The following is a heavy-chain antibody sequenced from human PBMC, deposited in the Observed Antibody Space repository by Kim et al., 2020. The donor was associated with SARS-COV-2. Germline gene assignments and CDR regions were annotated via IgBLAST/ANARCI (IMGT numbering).Heavy chain of an antibody. CDR2: IKQDGSDK. CDR1: GFTFSSYW. CDR3: AREPGLGYSSGWSYYFDY. D-gene: IGHD6-19*01. V-gene: IGHV3-7*03. J-gene: IGHJ4*02. Sequence: GGSLRLSCAASGFTFSSYWMSWVRQAPGKGLEWVANIKQDGSDKYYVDSVKGRFTISRDNAKNSLYLQMNSLRAEDTAVYYCAREPGLGYSSGWSYYFDYWGQGTLVTVSS.